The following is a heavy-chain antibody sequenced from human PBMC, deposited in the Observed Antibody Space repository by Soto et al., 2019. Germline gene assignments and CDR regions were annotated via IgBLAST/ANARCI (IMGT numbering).Heavy chain of an antibody. J-gene: IGHJ6*02. D-gene: IGHD2-21*02. CDR2: INPNSGGT. Sequence: ASVKVSCKASGYTFTGYYMHWVRQAPGQGLEWMGWINPNSGGTNYAQKFQGRVTMTRDTSISTAYMELSRLRSDDTAVYYCARDRVGDIVVVTAIHYYYYGMDVWGQGTTVTVSS. CDR1: GYTFTGYY. V-gene: IGHV1-2*02. CDR3: ARDRVGDIVVVTAIHYYYYGMDV.